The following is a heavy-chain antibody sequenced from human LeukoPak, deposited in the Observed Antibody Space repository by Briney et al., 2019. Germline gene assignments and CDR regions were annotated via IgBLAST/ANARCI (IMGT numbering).Heavy chain of an antibody. D-gene: IGHD6-19*01. J-gene: IGHJ6*03. CDR2: IYYSGST. V-gene: IGHV4-39*01. CDR1: GGSISSSSYY. CDR3: ARLVKQWLVSGLYYYYYMDV. Sequence: SETLSLTCTVSGGSISSSSYYWGWIRQPPGKGLEWIGSIYYSGSTYYNPSLKSRVTISVDTSKNQFSLKLSSVTAADMAVYYCARLVKQWLVSGLYYYYYMDVWGKGTTVTISS.